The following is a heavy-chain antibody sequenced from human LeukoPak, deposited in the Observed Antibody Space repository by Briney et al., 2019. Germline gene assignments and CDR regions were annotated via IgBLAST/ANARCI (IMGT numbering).Heavy chain of an antibody. CDR2: ISDTGATT. V-gene: IGHV3-23*01. CDR3: AKDTSIGRYCTNGVCSPFDY. CDR1: GFTFSSYA. J-gene: IGHJ4*02. Sequence: GGSLRLSCAASGFTFSSYAMSWVRQAPGKGLEWVSSISDTGATTYDADSVKGRFTISRDNSRSTLYLQMNSLRAEDTALYYCAKDTSIGRYCTNGVCSPFDYWGQGTLVTVSS. D-gene: IGHD2-8*01.